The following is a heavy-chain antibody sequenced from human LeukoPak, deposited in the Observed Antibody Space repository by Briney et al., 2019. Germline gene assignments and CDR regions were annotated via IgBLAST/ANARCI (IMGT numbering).Heavy chain of an antibody. CDR3: ARSEYYYDSSGYYYYYYYMDV. CDR2: INPNSGGT. CDR1: GYTFTGYY. D-gene: IGHD3-22*01. J-gene: IGHJ6*03. V-gene: IGHV1-2*02. Sequence: GASVKVSCKASGYTFTGYYMHWVRQAPGQGREWMGGINPNSGGTNYAQKFQGRVTMTRDTSISTAYMELSRLRSDDTAVYYCARSEYYYDSSGYYYYYYYMDVWGKGTTVTVSS.